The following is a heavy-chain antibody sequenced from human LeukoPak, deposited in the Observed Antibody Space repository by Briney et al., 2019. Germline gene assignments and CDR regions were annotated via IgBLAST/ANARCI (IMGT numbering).Heavy chain of an antibody. J-gene: IGHJ3*02. Sequence: SETLSLTCSVYRGSFSGYYWTWIRQPPGKGLEWIGEINHSGSTNYNPSLKSRVTISVDMYKNQFSLKLSYVTAADTAVYYCEKSNGYGLVDIWGQGTMVTVSS. CDR2: INHSGST. V-gene: IGHV4-34*01. CDR1: RGSFSGYY. CDR3: EKSNGYGLVDI. D-gene: IGHD3-10*01.